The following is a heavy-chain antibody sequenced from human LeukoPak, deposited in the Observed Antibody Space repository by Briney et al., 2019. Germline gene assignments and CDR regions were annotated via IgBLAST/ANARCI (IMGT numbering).Heavy chain of an antibody. CDR3: ARDYGGKAGWLDP. D-gene: IGHD4-23*01. V-gene: IGHV3-33*01. CDR2: IWYDGSNK. J-gene: IGHJ5*02. CDR1: GFTFSSYG. Sequence: TGGSLRLSCAASGFTFSSYGMHWARQAPGKGLEWVAVIWYDGSNKYYADSVKGRFTISRDNSKNTLYLQMNSLRAEDTAMYYCARDYGGKAGWLDPWGQGTLVTVSS.